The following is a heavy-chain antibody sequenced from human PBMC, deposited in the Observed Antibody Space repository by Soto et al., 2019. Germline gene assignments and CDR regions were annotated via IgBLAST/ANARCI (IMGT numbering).Heavy chain of an antibody. D-gene: IGHD3-16*01. CDR1: GRSMSSNY. CDR2: VFYGGT. J-gene: IGHJ4*02. CDR3: ESYRGALYFES. V-gene: IGHV4-59*01. Sequence: KSSETLSLTCSASGRSMSSNYWSWIRQSPDKGLEWLGYVFYGGTDYNPSLGGRVSMSVETSKSQFSLKLTSVTVADTAVYYCESYRGALYFESWGPGILVTVSS.